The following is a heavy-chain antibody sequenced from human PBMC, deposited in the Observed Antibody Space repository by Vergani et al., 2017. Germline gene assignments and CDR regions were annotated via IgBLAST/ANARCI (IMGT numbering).Heavy chain of an antibody. CDR1: GYSITNYW. V-gene: IGHV5-51*03. D-gene: IGHD3-3*01. CDR3: AKTHDFSSLYSSYNWFDP. Sequence: EVHLVQSGAEVKKPGESLKISCQGSGYSITNYWIAWVRQRPGKGLEWMGIIYAGDSDVRYSPSFQGQVTMSVDKSLSTAYLQWSSLKASDTATYYCAKTHDFSSLYSSYNWFDPWGQGTQVTVS. CDR2: IYAGDSDV. J-gene: IGHJ5*02.